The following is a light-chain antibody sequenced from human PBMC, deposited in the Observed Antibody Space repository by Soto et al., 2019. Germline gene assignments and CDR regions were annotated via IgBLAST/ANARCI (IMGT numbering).Light chain of an antibody. CDR3: NAYTSRSTYV. Sequence: QSALTQPASVSGSPGQSINISCTGTSSDVGVYHSVSWYQHHPGKAPKLMIYDVFNRSSGVSSRFSGSKSDNTASLTISGLQAEDEADYYCNAYTSRSTYVFGTGTQLTVL. V-gene: IGLV2-14*03. J-gene: IGLJ1*01. CDR2: DVF. CDR1: SSDVGVYHS.